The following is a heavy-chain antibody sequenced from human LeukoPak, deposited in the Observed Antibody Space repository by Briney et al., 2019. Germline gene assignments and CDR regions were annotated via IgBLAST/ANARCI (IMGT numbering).Heavy chain of an antibody. CDR2: ISGSGGST. D-gene: IGHD6-13*01. CDR1: GFTFSSYA. J-gene: IGHJ5*02. Sequence: GGPLRLSCAASGFTFSSYAMSWVRQAPGKGLEWVSAISGSGGSTYYADSVKGRFTISRDNSKNTLYLQMNSLRAEDTAVYYCAKDPRGSSWYYNWFDPWGQGTLVTVSS. V-gene: IGHV3-23*01. CDR3: AKDPRGSSWYYNWFDP.